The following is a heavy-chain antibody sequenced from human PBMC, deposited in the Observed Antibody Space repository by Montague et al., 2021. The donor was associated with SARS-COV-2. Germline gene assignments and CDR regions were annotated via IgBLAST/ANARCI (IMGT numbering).Heavy chain of an antibody. V-gene: IGHV4-34*01. CDR2: IHHGGST. J-gene: IGHJ6*03. Sequence: SETLSLTCAVHGGSFSTYSWNWIRQPPGKGLEWIGEIHHGGSTNYNPSLKSRVTISADTSKNQFSLKLTSVAAADTAVYYCARLGDGVVPSPILGVGPYYSYYDVGVGGKGTTVPVSS. D-gene: IGHD3-10*01. CDR1: GGSFSTYS. CDR3: ARLGDGVVPSPILGVGPYYSYYDVGV.